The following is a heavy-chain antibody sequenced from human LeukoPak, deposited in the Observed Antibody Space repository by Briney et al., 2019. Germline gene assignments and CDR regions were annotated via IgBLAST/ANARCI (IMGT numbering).Heavy chain of an antibody. J-gene: IGHJ4*02. D-gene: IGHD2/OR15-2a*01. CDR2: LSGSGGST. CDR3: AKNLMILVSTLMFVS. CDR1: GFTFSSSA. V-gene: IGHV3-23*01. Sequence: GGSLRLSCAASGFTFSSSAMSWVRQAPGKGLEWVSSLSGSGGSTHYGDSVKGGFTLSTENSQNTLYLQMNSLRAEDTAIYYCAKNLMILVSTLMFVSGGQGTLVTVS.